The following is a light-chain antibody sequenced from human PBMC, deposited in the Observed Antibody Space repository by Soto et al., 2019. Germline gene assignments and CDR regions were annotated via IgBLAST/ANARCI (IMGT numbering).Light chain of an antibody. CDR3: QQFNNYPLT. J-gene: IGKJ4*01. V-gene: IGKV1D-13*01. Sequence: AIQLTQSPSSLSASVGDRVTITCRASQGISSALAWYQQKPGQAPKLLIYDASSLESGVPSRFSGSGSGTDFTLTISSLQPEDFATYYCQQFNNYPLTFGGGTKVELK. CDR2: DAS. CDR1: QGISSA.